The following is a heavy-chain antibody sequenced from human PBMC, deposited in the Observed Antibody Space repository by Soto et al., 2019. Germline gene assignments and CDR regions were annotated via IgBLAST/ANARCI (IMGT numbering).Heavy chain of an antibody. D-gene: IGHD5-18*01. CDR3: AREGDGYGTYFDY. V-gene: IGHV3-7*01. CDR1: GFTFNNYW. J-gene: IGHJ4*02. CDR2: IRRDGNEK. Sequence: EVQLVESGGGLVQPGGSLRLSCVASGFTFNNYWMSWVRQAPGKGLEWEANIRRDGNEKYYVASVKGRFTISRDNAKNSLYLQMNSLRAEDTAVYYCAREGDGYGTYFDYWGQGTLVTVSS.